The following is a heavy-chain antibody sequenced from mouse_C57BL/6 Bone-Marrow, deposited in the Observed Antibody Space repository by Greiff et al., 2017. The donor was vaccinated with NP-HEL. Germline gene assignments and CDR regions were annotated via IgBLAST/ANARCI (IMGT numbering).Heavy chain of an antibody. V-gene: IGHV5-6*01. D-gene: IGHD2-4*01. CDR1: GFTFSSYG. Sequence: EVQVVESGGDLVKPGGSLKLSCAASGFTFSSYGMSWFRQTPDKRLEWVATISSGGSYTYYPDSVKGRFTISRDNAKNTLYLQMSSLKSEDTAMYYCASPYDYDVAWFAYWGQGTLVTVSA. CDR2: ISSGGSYT. J-gene: IGHJ3*01. CDR3: ASPYDYDVAWFAY.